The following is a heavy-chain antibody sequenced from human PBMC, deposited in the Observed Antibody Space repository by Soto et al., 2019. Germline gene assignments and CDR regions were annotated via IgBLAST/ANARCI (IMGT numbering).Heavy chain of an antibody. D-gene: IGHD6-19*01. CDR3: ARRPVTPGIAVAGIGGDYNWFDP. J-gene: IGHJ5*02. Sequence: SETLSLTCTVSGGSISSSSYYWGWIRQPPGKGLEWIGSIYYSGSTYYNPSLKSRVTISVDTSKNQFSLKLSSVTAADTAVYYCARRPVTPGIAVAGIGGDYNWFDPWGQGTLVTVSS. CDR2: IYYSGST. V-gene: IGHV4-39*01. CDR1: GGSISSSSYY.